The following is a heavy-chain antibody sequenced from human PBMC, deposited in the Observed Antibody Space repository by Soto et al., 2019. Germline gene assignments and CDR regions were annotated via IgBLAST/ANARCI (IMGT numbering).Heavy chain of an antibody. D-gene: IGHD1-1*01. J-gene: IGHJ4*02. CDR3: ARGPENWNDLDY. Sequence: ASVKVSCKASGYTFTTYYMHWARQAPGQGLEWMGIINPSGGGTSYAQRFQGRVTMTRDTSTSTVYMELSSLTSEDTAVYYCARGPENWNDLDYWGQGTLVTVSS. CDR2: INPSGGGT. CDR1: GYTFTTYY. V-gene: IGHV1-46*03.